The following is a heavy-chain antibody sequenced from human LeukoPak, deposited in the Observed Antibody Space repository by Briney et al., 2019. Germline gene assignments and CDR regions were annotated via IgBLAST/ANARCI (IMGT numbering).Heavy chain of an antibody. CDR1: GFTFSTYA. CDR2: ISYDGRNK. D-gene: IGHD3-9*01. CDR3: AKGYYEIHDAFDI. J-gene: IGHJ3*02. Sequence: GGSLRLSCAVSGFTFSTYAMHWVRQAPGKGLEWVAFISYDGRNKYYADSVKGRFTISRDNSKNTLFLQMNSLRAEDTAVYYCAKGYYEIHDAFDIWGQGTLVTVSS. V-gene: IGHV3-30*04.